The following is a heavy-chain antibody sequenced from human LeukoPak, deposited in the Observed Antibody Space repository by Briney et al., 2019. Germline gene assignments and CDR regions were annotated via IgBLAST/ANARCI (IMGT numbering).Heavy chain of an antibody. Sequence: GGSLRLSCAASGFNFGSYSMTWVRQAPGKGLEWVSVMSADSATTFYADSVKGRFTISRDNAKNTVFLQMSSLRAEDTAVYYCARDDYNWNVDAFHIWGQGTMVTVSS. D-gene: IGHD1-20*01. CDR1: GFNFGSYS. V-gene: IGHV3-23*01. J-gene: IGHJ3*02. CDR2: MSADSATT. CDR3: ARDDYNWNVDAFHI.